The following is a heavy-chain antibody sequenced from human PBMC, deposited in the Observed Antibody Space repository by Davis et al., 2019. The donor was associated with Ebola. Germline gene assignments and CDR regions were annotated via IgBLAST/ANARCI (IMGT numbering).Heavy chain of an antibody. J-gene: IGHJ6*02. CDR3: ARDLATGSSLFFYGMDV. V-gene: IGHV3-7*03. CDR2: IKEDGSEN. CDR1: GFTFSDYW. D-gene: IGHD3-3*01. Sequence: GESLKISCEASGFTFSDYWMNWVRLAPGKGLEWVANIKEDGSENYYVDSVKGRFTISRDNAKKSVYLQMNSLRAEDTAVYYCARDLATGSSLFFYGMDVWGQGTTVTVSS.